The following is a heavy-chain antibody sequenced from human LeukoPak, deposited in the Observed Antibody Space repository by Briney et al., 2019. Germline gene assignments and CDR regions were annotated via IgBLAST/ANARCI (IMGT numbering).Heavy chain of an antibody. CDR2: IYYSGGT. CDR1: GGSISSGGYY. Sequence: PSETLSLTCTVSGGSISSGGYYWSWIRQHPGKGLEWIGYIYYSGGTYYNPSLKSRVTISVDTSKNQFSLKLSSVTAADTAVYYCARTDPYYDILTGYSPGRYYFDYWGQGTLVTVSS. CDR3: ARTDPYYDILTGYSPGRYYFDY. D-gene: IGHD3-9*01. V-gene: IGHV4-31*03. J-gene: IGHJ4*02.